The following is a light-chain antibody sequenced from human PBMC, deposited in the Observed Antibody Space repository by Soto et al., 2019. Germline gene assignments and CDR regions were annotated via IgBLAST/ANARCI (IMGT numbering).Light chain of an antibody. CDR3: SSYGGSKIWV. CDR1: SSDVGGYNY. Sequence: QSVLTQPPSASGSPGQSVAISCTGTSSDVGGYNYVSWYQQHPGKAPKLVIYEVTNRPSGVPDRFTGSKSGNTASLTVSGLQADDEADYYCSSYGGSKIWVFGGGTKLTVL. CDR2: EVT. V-gene: IGLV2-8*01. J-gene: IGLJ3*02.